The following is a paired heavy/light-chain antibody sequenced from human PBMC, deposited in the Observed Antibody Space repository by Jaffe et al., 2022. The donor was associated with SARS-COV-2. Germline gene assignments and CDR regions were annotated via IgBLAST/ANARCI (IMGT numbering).Heavy chain of an antibody. J-gene: IGHJ6*02. CDR3: ARMRGHSYGAGVWDV. D-gene: IGHD5-18*01. CDR2: IYWDDDK. Sequence: QITLKESGPTLVKPTQTLTLTCTFSGFSPSISGVGVGWIRQPPGKALEWLALIYWDDDKRYSPSLMSRLTITKVTSKNQVVLKMTNMDPVDTATYYCARMRGHSYGAGVWDVWGQGTTVTVS. CDR1: GFSPSISGVG. V-gene: IGHV2-5*02.
Light chain of an antibody. V-gene: IGLV3-1*01. Sequence: SYELTQAPSVSVSPGQTASITCSGDKLGDKYASWYQQKPGQSPVLVIYEDSKRPSGIPERFSGSNSGNTATLTISGTQAKDEADYYCQAWDRSTVVFGGGTKLTVL. CDR3: QAWDRSTVV. J-gene: IGLJ3*02. CDR1: KLGDKY. CDR2: EDS.